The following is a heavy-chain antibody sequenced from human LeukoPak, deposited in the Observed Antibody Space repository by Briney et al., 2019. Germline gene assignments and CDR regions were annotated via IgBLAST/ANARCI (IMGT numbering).Heavy chain of an antibody. D-gene: IGHD2-2*01. J-gene: IGHJ6*03. CDR2: IHYSGNT. V-gene: IGHV4-39*01. Sequence: KPSETLSLTCTVSGGSISSSSYYWGWIRQPPGKGLEWIGSIHYSGNTYYNPSLKSRVTISVDTPKNQFSLKLTSVTAADTAVYYCARQRCSSTSCRYYYYYMDVWGKGTTVTVSS. CDR3: ARQRCSSTSCRYYYYYMDV. CDR1: GGSISSSSYY.